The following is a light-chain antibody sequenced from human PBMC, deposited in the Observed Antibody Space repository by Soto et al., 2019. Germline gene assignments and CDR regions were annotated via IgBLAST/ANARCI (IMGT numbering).Light chain of an antibody. CDR1: QSVVNSSSNRNY. CDR2: WAS. V-gene: IGKV4-1*01. CDR3: QQYYSPWT. Sequence: DIEMTRSPDSLAVSLGERATINCKSSQSVVNSSSNRNYLAWYQQKPGQPPKLLIYWASTRESGVPDRFSGSGSGTDFTLSISSQQAEDVAVYYCQQYYSPWTFGQGTKVEIK. J-gene: IGKJ1*01.